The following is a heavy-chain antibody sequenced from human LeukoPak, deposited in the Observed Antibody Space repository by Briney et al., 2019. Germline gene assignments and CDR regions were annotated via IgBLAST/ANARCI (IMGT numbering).Heavy chain of an antibody. V-gene: IGHV4-34*01. CDR2: IYHTGST. Sequence: GSLRLSCAASGFTFSGYDMSWVRQAPGKGLEWIGEIYHTGSTNFNPSLKSRVTISMDTSKNQFSLNLRSVTAADTAVYYCARGDYGSGWFVEYWGQGTLVTVSS. CDR1: GFTFSGYD. D-gene: IGHD6-19*01. J-gene: IGHJ4*02. CDR3: ARGDYGSGWFVEY.